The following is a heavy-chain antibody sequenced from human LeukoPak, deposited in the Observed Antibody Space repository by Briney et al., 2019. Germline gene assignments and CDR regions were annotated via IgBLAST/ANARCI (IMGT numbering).Heavy chain of an antibody. D-gene: IGHD6-13*01. CDR2: ISYDGSNK. V-gene: IGHV3-30-3*01. J-gene: IGHJ4*02. CDR1: GFTFSSYA. Sequence: PGRSLRLSCAASGFTFSSYAMHWVRQAPGKGLEWVAVISYDGSNKYYADSVKGRFTISRDNSKNTLYLQMDSLRAEDTAVYYCARDWAMGSWHYFDYWGQGTLVTVSS. CDR3: ARDWAMGSWHYFDY.